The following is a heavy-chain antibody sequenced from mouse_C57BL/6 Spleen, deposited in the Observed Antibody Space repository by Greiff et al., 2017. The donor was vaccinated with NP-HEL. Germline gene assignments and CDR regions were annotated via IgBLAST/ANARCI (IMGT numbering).Heavy chain of an antibody. V-gene: IGHV1-82*01. Sequence: QVQLQQSGPELVKPGASVKISCKASGYAFSSSWMNWVKQRPGKGLEWIGRIYPGDGDTNYNGKFKGKATLTADKSSSTAYMQLSSLTSEDSAVYFCARSFYDGYYVGFAYWGQGTLVTVSA. D-gene: IGHD2-3*01. J-gene: IGHJ3*01. CDR3: ARSFYDGYYVGFAY. CDR2: IYPGDGDT. CDR1: GYAFSSSW.